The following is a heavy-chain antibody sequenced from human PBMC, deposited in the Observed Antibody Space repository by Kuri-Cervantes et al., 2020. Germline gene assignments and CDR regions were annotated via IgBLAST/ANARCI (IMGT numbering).Heavy chain of an antibody. V-gene: IGHV5-10-1*01. CDR2: IGPSDSYT. CDR1: ANGVVTYW. J-gene: IGHJ6*04. CDR3: ARHRKGNFSSTSCRLHKDV. Sequence: TRQDYANGVVTYWISWARQMPGKGLEWMGRIGPSDSYTNYSPSFQGHVTISADKSISTAYLQWSSLKASDTAMYYCARHRKGNFSSTSCRLHKDVWSEGTTVTVSS. D-gene: IGHD2-2*01.